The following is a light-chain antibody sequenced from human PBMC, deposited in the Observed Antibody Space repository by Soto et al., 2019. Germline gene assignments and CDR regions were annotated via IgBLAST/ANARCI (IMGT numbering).Light chain of an antibody. CDR2: GAS. CDR1: QSINIY. CDR3: QQSFRSPYT. J-gene: IGKJ2*01. V-gene: IGKV1-39*01. Sequence: IQMTQSPSSLSAFVGDRVTVTCRASQSINIYLNWYQQGPGKAPTLLIYGASSLQSGVASRFSGGGSRTDFTLTISSLQPEDFATYYCQQSFRSPYTFGQGTKLEMK.